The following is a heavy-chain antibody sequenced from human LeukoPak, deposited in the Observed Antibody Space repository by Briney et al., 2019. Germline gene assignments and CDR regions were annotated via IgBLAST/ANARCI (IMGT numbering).Heavy chain of an antibody. CDR1: GFTFSSYS. Sequence: PGGSLRLSCAASGFTFSSYSMNWVRQAPGKGLEWVSSISSSSSYIYYADSVKGRFTISRDNAKNSLYLQMSSLRAEDTAVYYCARAFSYYYYGMDVWGQGTTVTVSS. V-gene: IGHV3-21*01. CDR2: ISSSSSYI. J-gene: IGHJ6*02. CDR3: ARAFSYYYYGMDV.